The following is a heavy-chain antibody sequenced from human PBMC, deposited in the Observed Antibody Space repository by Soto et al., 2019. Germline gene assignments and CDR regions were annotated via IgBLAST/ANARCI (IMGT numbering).Heavy chain of an antibody. V-gene: IGHV3-21*01. CDR3: ARALPQSPLSPIYYYGMDV. D-gene: IGHD2-2*01. Sequence: GGSLRLSCAASGFTFSSYSLNWVRQAPGKGLEWVSSISSGSNYIYYGESVKGRFTISRDNAKNSLYLQMNSLRAEDMAVYYCARALPQSPLSPIYYYGMDVWGQGTTVTVSS. CDR1: GFTFSSYS. J-gene: IGHJ6*02. CDR2: ISSGSNYI.